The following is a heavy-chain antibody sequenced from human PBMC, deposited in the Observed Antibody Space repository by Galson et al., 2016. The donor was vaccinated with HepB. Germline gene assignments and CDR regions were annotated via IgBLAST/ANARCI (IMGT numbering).Heavy chain of an antibody. J-gene: IGHJ4*02. CDR3: AKAITVVGKPSYFDY. V-gene: IGHV3-30*18. CDR2: ISNDGTNE. CDR1: GFTFSSHG. D-gene: IGHD2-15*01. Sequence: LRLSCAASGFTFSSHGMHWVRQAPGKGLEWVALISNDGTNEYYEDSVRGRFTISRDNSKNTLYLQMNSLRGEDTAVYFCAKAITVVGKPSYFDYWGQGTLVIVSS.